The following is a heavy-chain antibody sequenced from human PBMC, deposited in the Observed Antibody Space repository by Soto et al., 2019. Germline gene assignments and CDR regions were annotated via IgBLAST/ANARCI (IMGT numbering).Heavy chain of an antibody. J-gene: IGHJ4*02. CDR3: ASLIGVGTLRDY. D-gene: IGHD3-3*01. CDR1: GYSFTSYF. V-gene: IGHV1-46*01. Sequence: ASVKVSCKASGYSFTSYFMHWVRQAPGQGPEWMGIIDPDGGSTSYAQKFQGRVTMTTDTSTSTVYVELSSLRSEDTAVYYCASLIGVGTLRDYWGQGTMVTVYS. CDR2: IDPDGGST.